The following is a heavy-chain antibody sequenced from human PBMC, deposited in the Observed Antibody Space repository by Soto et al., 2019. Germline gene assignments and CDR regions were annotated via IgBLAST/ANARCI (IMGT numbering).Heavy chain of an antibody. CDR1: GFSFSVYG. V-gene: IGHV3-33*01. CDR2: IWYDASKQ. Sequence: GSLRLSCETSGFSFSVYGMHWVRQAPGKGLEWVAVIWYDASKQFYAASVEGRFTISRDNSKAILYLQMNSLRAEDTAVYYCARESEDLTSNFDYWGQGTLVTVSS. J-gene: IGHJ4*02. CDR3: ARESEDLTSNFDY.